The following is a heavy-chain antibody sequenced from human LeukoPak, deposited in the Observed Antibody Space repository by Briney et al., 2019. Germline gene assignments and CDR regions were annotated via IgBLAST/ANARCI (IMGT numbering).Heavy chain of an antibody. Sequence: GGSLRLSCAASGFTFSNYWMHWVRQVPGKGLVWVPRINSEGSSTSYADSVKGRFTISRDNAKNTLYLQVNNLRAEDTAVYYCTRAGISGRPPDYWGQGTLVTVSS. D-gene: IGHD6-6*01. CDR1: GFTFSNYW. CDR3: TRAGISGRPPDY. V-gene: IGHV3-74*01. CDR2: INSEGSST. J-gene: IGHJ4*02.